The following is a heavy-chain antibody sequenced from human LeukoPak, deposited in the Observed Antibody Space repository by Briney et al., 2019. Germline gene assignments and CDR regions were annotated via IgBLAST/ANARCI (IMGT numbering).Heavy chain of an antibody. D-gene: IGHD3-10*01. CDR1: GGSISSYY. CDR3: ARVRRYYGSGSYYYYYMDV. Sequence: PSETLSLTCTVSGGSISSYYWSWIRQPPGKGLEWIGYIYYSGSTNYNPSLKSRVTISVDTSKNQFSLKLSSVTAADTAVCYCARVRRYYGSGSYYYYYMDVWGKGTTVTVSS. CDR2: IYYSGST. J-gene: IGHJ6*03. V-gene: IGHV4-59*01.